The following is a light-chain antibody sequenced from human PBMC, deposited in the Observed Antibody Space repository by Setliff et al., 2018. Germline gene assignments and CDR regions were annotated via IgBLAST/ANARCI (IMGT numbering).Light chain of an antibody. V-gene: IGLV2-14*01. CDR1: SSDVGGYNY. CDR2: EVT. CDR3: LSYTSKTTHAL. Sequence: QSALTQPAAVSGSPGQSITIPCAGTSSDVGGYNYVSWYQQHPGKAPKLMIYEVTKRPSGVSDRFSGSKSGNTASLTISGLQAEDEADYYCLSYTSKTTHALFAGGTK. J-gene: IGLJ2*01.